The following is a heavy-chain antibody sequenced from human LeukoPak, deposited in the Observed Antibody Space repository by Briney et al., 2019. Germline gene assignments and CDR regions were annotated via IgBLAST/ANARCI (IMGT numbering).Heavy chain of an antibody. CDR2: IYYSGST. Sequence: SETLSLTCTVSGGSLSSGSYYWSWIRQPPGKGLEWIGYIYYSGSTNYNPSLKSRVTISVDTSKNQFSLKLSSVTAADTAVYYCARAVVYYDSSGYYYYYGMDVWGQGTTVTVSS. V-gene: IGHV4-61*01. J-gene: IGHJ6*02. CDR3: ARAVVYYDSSGYYYYYGMDV. CDR1: GGSLSSGSYY. D-gene: IGHD3-22*01.